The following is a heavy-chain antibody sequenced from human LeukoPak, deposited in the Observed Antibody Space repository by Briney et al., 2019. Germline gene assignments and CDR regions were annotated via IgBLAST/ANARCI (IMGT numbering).Heavy chain of an antibody. CDR2: IDPNSGGT. D-gene: IGHD3-10*01. CDR1: GYTFTGHD. V-gene: IGHV1-2*02. CDR3: ARDAMGSYLN. J-gene: IGHJ4*02. Sequence: ASVKVSCKASGYTFTGHDMHWVRQAPGQGLEWMGRIDPNSGGTYYAQKFQGRVTMTRDTSMSTAYMELSRLRSDDTAVYYCARDAMGSYLNWSQGTLVTVSS.